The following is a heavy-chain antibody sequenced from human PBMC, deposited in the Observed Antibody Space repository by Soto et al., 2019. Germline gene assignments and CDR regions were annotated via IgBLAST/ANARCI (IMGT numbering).Heavy chain of an antibody. D-gene: IGHD6-13*01. Sequence: EVQLVESGGGLVQPGGSLRLSCAASGFTVSSNYMSWVRQAPGKGLEWVSVIYSGGSTYYADSVKGRFTISRDNSKNTLYLQMNSLRAEDTAVYYCERDLRGAAAFDYWGQGTLVTVSS. CDR1: GFTVSSNY. J-gene: IGHJ4*02. V-gene: IGHV3-66*01. CDR2: IYSGGST. CDR3: ERDLRGAAAFDY.